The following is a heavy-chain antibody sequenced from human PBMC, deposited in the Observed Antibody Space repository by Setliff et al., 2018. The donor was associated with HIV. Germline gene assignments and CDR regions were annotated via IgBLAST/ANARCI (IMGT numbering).Heavy chain of an antibody. CDR1: GGTFSSYG. Sequence: ASVKVSCKASGGTFSSYGITWVRQAPGQGLEWMGGSTPILDTTNYAQKFRGRVTITADKSTSTAYMELSSLTSDDAAVYFCARDNVDSDSRTYLHHWGQGTLVTVSS. J-gene: IGHJ5*02. CDR3: ARDNVDSDSRTYLHH. V-gene: IGHV1-69*06. D-gene: IGHD3-22*01. CDR2: STPILDTT.